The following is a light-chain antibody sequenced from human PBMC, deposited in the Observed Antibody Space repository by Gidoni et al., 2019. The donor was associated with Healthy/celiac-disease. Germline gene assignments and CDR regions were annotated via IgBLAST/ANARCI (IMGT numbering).Light chain of an antibody. CDR3: QQYYGTPIT. V-gene: IGKV4-1*01. CDR2: WAS. Sequence: DIVMTQSPDSLAVSLGERATINCKSSQSILYSSNNKNYLAWYQQKPGQPPKLLIYWASTRESGVPDRFSGSGSWTAFTLTISSLQAEDVAVYYCQQYYGTPITFGQGTRLEIK. J-gene: IGKJ5*01. CDR1: QSILYSSNNKNY.